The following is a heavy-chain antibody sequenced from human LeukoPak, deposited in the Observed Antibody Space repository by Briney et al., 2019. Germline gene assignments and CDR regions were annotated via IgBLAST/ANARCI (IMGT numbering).Heavy chain of an antibody. CDR3: ARGEYYDFWSGYPYYFDY. CDR2: ISAYNGNT. J-gene: IGHJ4*02. Sequence: GASVKVSCKASGYTFTSYGISWVRQAPGQGLEWMGWISAYNGNTNYAQKLQGRVTTTTDTSTSTAYMELRSLRSDDTAVYYCARGEYYDFWSGYPYYFDYWGQGTLVTVSS. D-gene: IGHD3-3*01. CDR1: GYTFTSYG. V-gene: IGHV1-18*01.